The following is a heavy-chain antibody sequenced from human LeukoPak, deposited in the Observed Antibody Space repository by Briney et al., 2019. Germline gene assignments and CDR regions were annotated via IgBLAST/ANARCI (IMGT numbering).Heavy chain of an antibody. Sequence: PGGSLRLSCAASGFTFNKYWMTWVRQAPGKGGEWVATIKTDGSQKYYVDSVKGRFTISRDNAKNSLYLQMNSLRAEDTAVYYCARERDIVVVVAAALGYYYYMDVWGKGTTVTVSS. V-gene: IGHV3-7*01. CDR2: IKTDGSQK. J-gene: IGHJ6*03. CDR1: GFTFNKYW. D-gene: IGHD2-15*01. CDR3: ARERDIVVVVAAALGYYYYMDV.